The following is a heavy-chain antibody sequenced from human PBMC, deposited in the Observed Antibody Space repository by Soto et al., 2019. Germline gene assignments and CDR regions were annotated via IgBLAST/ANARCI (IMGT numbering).Heavy chain of an antibody. CDR3: GKGRSGDVGVFY. V-gene: IGHV1-2*02. J-gene: IGHJ4*02. D-gene: IGHD1-26*01. Sequence: QVQLVQSGAEVKKSGASVKISCKASGYSFTGYYIHCVRQAPGQVFEWMGEISPNSGGTKYAQKFQGRVTMTRDTSITTVYMDLSNLSPDDTAVYYCGKGRSGDVGVFYWGQGTLVTVYS. CDR1: GYSFTGYY. CDR2: ISPNSGGT.